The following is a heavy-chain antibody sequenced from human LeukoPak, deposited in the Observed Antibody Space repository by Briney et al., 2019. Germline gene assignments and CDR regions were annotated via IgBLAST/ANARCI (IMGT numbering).Heavy chain of an antibody. CDR2: IYYSGST. CDR1: GGSISSGDYY. V-gene: IGHV4-30-4*08. J-gene: IGHJ6*03. Sequence: SQTLSLTCTVSGGSISSGDYYWSWIRQPPGKGLEGIGYIYYSGSTYYNPSLKSRVTISVDTSKNQFSLKLSSVTAADTAVYYCASADFWSGNYYMDVWGKGTTVTVSS. D-gene: IGHD3-3*01. CDR3: ASADFWSGNYYMDV.